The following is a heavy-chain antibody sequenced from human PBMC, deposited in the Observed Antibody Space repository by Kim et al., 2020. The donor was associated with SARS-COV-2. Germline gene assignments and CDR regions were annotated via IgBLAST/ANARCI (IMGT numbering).Heavy chain of an antibody. D-gene: IGHD3-3*01. CDR1: GFTFSSYE. Sequence: GGSLRLSCVASGFTFSSYEMNWVRQAPGKGLEWVSYISSSGSTIYYADSVKGRFTISRDNAKNSLYLQMNSLRAEDTAVYYFAREDHDFWSGYSTNSYYFDYWGQGTLVTVSS. CDR2: ISSSGSTI. V-gene: IGHV3-48*03. CDR3: AREDHDFWSGYSTNSYYFDY. J-gene: IGHJ4*02.